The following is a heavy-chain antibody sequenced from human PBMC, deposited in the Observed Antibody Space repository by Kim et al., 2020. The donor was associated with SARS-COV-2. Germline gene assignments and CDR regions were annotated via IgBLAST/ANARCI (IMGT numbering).Heavy chain of an antibody. Sequence: GGSLRLSCAASGFTFSDSPMLWVRQAPGKGLEWVAVISNDGSWQSYPESVKGRFIISRDNSKNTLYMEMNSLRREDTATYYCAREGGTSGHAGWFDARG. CDR1: GFTFSDSP. CDR3: AREGGTSGHAGWFDA. V-gene: IGHV3-30*04. J-gene: IGHJ5*01. D-gene: IGHD5-12*01. CDR2: ISNDGSWQ.